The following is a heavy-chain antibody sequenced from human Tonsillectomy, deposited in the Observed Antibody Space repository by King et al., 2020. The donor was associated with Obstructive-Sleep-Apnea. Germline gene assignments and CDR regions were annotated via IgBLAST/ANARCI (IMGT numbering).Heavy chain of an antibody. CDR3: AADPLWGKFDY. Sequence: HVQLVESGGGVVQPGRSLRLSCAASGFTFSRYAMHWVRQAPGKGLEWVAVISYDGSIKYYADSVKGRFTISRDNSKNTLYLQMNSLRSEATAVYYCAADPLWGKFDYWGQGTLVTVSS. J-gene: IGHJ4*02. CDR2: ISYDGSIK. V-gene: IGHV3-30*04. D-gene: IGHD3-16*01. CDR1: GFTFSRYA.